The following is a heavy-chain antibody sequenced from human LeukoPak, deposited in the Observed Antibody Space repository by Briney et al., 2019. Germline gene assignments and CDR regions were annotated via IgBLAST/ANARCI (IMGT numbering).Heavy chain of an antibody. Sequence: GGSLRLSCAASGFTFSSYAMSWVRQAPGKGLEWVSAISGSGGSTYYADSVKGRFTISRDNSKNTLYLQMNSLRAEDTAVYYCAKDPGYCSSTSCWYYMDVWGKGTTVTVSS. D-gene: IGHD2-2*01. V-gene: IGHV3-23*01. CDR3: AKDPGYCSSTSCWYYMDV. CDR2: ISGSGGST. J-gene: IGHJ6*03. CDR1: GFTFSSYA.